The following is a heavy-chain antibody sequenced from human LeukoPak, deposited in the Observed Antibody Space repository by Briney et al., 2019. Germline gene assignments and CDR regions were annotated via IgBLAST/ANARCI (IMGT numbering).Heavy chain of an antibody. CDR3: ARDVIVVVPAARFDY. D-gene: IGHD2-2*01. CDR2: INPNSGGT. V-gene: IGHV1-2*02. Sequence: ASVTVSCKASGYTFTGYYMHWVRQAPGQGREWMGWINPNSGGTNYAQKFQGRVTMTRDTSISTAYMELSRLRSDDTAVYYCARDVIVVVPAARFDYWGQGTLVTVSS. J-gene: IGHJ4*02. CDR1: GYTFTGYY.